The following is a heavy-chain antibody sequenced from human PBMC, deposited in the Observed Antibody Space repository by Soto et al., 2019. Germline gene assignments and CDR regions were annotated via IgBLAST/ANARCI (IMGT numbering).Heavy chain of an antibody. J-gene: IGHJ6*02. D-gene: IGHD4-17*01. CDR2: IYYSGST. V-gene: IGHV4-31*03. CDR1: GGSISSGGYY. Sequence: SQTLSLTCTVSGGSISSGGYYWSWIRQHPGKGLEWIGYIYYSGSTYYNPSLKSRVTISVDTSKNQFSLKLSSVTAADTAVYYCARDSTQDYGGNPGLYYYYGMDVWGQGTTVTVSS. CDR3: ARDSTQDYGGNPGLYYYYGMDV.